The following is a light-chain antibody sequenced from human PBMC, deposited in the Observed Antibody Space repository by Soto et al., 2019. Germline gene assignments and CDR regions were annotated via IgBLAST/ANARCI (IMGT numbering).Light chain of an antibody. CDR2: ATS. CDR1: QSISTY. J-gene: IGKJ4*01. V-gene: IGKV1-39*01. Sequence: DIQMTQSPSSLTASVGDRVTITCRASQSISTYLNWYQQKPGKAPKVLIYATSSLHSGVPSRFSGSGSETEFTLTISSLQPEDFATYFCQQTYSIPLTFGGGTKVEIK. CDR3: QQTYSIPLT.